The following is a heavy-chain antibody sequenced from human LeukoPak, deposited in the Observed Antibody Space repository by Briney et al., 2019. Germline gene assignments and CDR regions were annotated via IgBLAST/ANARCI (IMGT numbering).Heavy chain of an antibody. J-gene: IGHJ4*02. CDR3: ARVGVGRGESGSWYFLVDY. D-gene: IGHD6-13*01. Sequence: ASVKVSCKASGYTFTSYGISWVRQAPGQGLEWMGWISAYNGNTNYAQKLQGRVTMTTDTSTSTAYMELRSLRSDDTAVYYCARVGVGRGESGSWYFLVDYWGQGTLVTVSS. V-gene: IGHV1-18*01. CDR2: ISAYNGNT. CDR1: GYTFTSYG.